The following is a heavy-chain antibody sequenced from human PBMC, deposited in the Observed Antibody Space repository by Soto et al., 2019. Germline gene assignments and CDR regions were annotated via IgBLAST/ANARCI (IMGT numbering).Heavy chain of an antibody. CDR1: GDSLGNYY. CDR2: VSSSGNT. CDR3: ARADYEILTGSYAMDV. Sequence: PSETLSLTCTVSGDSLGNYYWFWIRQPVGKGLEWIGRVSSSGNTNANPTLNSRTTMSIDTSKTPFSLRLRSVTAGGTAVYYCARADYEILTGSYAMDVWGRGTTVTVSS. V-gene: IGHV4-4*07. J-gene: IGHJ6*02. D-gene: IGHD3-9*01.